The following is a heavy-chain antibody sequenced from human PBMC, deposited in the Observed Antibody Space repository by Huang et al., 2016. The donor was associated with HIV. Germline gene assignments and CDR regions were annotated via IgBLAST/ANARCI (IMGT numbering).Heavy chain of an antibody. CDR2: VSPYNGET. D-gene: IGHD3-16*01. Sequence: QVKLVQSGAEVKKPGASVKVSCKTSGYTFSGYAITWVRQAPGQGREWRGWVSPYNGETKYVQNRQGRVTMTTDMATTTAYMELRSLTSDDTAIYYCARKFGRDFDYWGQGTLVTVSS. V-gene: IGHV1-18*01. CDR3: ARKFGRDFDY. J-gene: IGHJ4*02. CDR1: GYTFSGYA.